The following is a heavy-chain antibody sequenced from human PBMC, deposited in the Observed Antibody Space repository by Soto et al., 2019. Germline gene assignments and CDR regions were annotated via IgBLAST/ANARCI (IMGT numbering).Heavy chain of an antibody. CDR2: VNPKNGGT. D-gene: IGHD5-12*01. J-gene: IGHJ4*02. CDR1: GYTFADHY. Sequence: QVHLVQSGAELQKPGASVTLSCKASGYTFADHYIYWVRQAPGQGLDWMGWVNPKNGGTRYAQRFQGRVTMTTDTSISTAYMEVSTLTSDDTAVYFCARARWIEGSYSFDYWGQGTLVTVSS. V-gene: IGHV1-2*02. CDR3: ARARWIEGSYSFDY.